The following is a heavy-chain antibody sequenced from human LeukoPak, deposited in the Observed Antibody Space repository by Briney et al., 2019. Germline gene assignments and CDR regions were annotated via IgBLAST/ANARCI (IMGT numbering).Heavy chain of an antibody. CDR3: ARDFLVAGTSTY. D-gene: IGHD6-19*01. Sequence: ASVKVSFKASGYTFTGYYIHWVRQAPGQGREGMGWINPNSGGTKYAEKVQGRVTMTRDTSSSTAYMELSWLRFDDSAVYYCARDFLVAGTSTYWGQGTLVTVSS. J-gene: IGHJ4*02. CDR1: GYTFTGYY. CDR2: INPNSGGT. V-gene: IGHV1-2*02.